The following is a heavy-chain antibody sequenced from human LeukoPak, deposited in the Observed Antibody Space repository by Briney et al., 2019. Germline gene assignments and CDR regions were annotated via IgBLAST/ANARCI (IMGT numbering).Heavy chain of an antibody. CDR2: IIPIFGTA. CDR3: ARDRPTPSGDFCSGGSCYWYYFDY. V-gene: IGHV1-69*01. D-gene: IGHD2-15*01. Sequence: SVKVSCKASGGTFSNYAISWVRQAPGQGLEWMGGIIPIFGTANYAQKFQGRVTITADESTSTAYMELSSLRSEDTAVYYCARDRPTPSGDFCSGGSCYWYYFDYWGQGTLVTVSS. CDR1: GGTFSNYA. J-gene: IGHJ4*02.